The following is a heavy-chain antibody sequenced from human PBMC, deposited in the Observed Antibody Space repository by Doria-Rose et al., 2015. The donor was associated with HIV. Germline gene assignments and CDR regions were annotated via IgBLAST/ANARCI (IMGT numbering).Heavy chain of an antibody. CDR2: MFSDDER. Sequence: QVTLKESGPVLVKPTETLTLTCTVSGVSLSSPGMGVSWIRQPPGKALEWLANMFSDDERSYKTSLKSRLTISRGTSKSQAVLTMTDMDPVDTATYYCARIKSSRWYHKYYLDFWGQGTLVIVSA. CDR1: GVSLSSPGMG. V-gene: IGHV2-26*01. CDR3: ARIKSSRWYHKYYLDF. J-gene: IGHJ4*02. D-gene: IGHD6-13*01.